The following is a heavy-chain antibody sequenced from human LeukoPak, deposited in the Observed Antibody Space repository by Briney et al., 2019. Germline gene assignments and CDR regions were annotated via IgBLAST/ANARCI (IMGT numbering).Heavy chain of an antibody. CDR2: IYTIGST. J-gene: IGHJ3*02. Sequence: SETLSLTCTVSGGSISSYYWSWIQQPAPKGLQWIGRIYTIGSTNYNPSLKSRVTMSVDTSKNQFSLKLTSVTAADTAVYYCARDACFGDAFDIWGQGTMVTVSS. D-gene: IGHD3-10*01. V-gene: IGHV4-4*07. CDR3: ARDACFGDAFDI. CDR1: GGSISSYY.